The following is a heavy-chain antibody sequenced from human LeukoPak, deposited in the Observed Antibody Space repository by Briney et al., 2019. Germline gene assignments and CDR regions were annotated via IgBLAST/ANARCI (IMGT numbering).Heavy chain of an antibody. CDR1: GASIRSSTYY. V-gene: IGHV4-39*07. J-gene: IGHJ4*02. D-gene: IGHD3-22*01. CDR3: ARDSRYYDSSGFY. Sequence: SETLSLTCTVSGASIRSSTYYWGWIRQPPGKGLERMGSIYYSGNTYYNPSLKSRVTISVDTSKNQFSLKVNSVTAADTAVYYCARDSRYYDSSGFYWGQGSLVTVSS. CDR2: IYYSGNT.